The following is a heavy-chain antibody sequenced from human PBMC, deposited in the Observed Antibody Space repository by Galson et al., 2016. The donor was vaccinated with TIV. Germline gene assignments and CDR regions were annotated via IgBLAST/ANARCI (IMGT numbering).Heavy chain of an antibody. CDR1: GYTFTDYY. CDR2: VDPEDGET. D-gene: IGHD1-26*01. Sequence: QSGAEVKQSGESLKISCKVSGYTFTDYYMHWVQQAPGKGLEWMGLVDPEDGETIYAEKFQGRVTITADTSTDTAYMELSSLRSEDTAVYYCATGVGAAKYYYSYYMDVWGKGTTVTVSS. V-gene: IGHV1-69-2*01. CDR3: ATGVGAAKYYYSYYMDV. J-gene: IGHJ6*03.